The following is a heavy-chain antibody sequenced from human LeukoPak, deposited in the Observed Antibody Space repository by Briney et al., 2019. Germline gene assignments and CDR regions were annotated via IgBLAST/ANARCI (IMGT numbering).Heavy chain of an antibody. CDR2: ISGSGGST. Sequence: GGSLRLSCAASGFTFSSYAMSWVRQAPGKGLEWVSAISGSGGSTYYADSVKGRFTISRDNSKNTLYLQMNSLRAEDTAVYYCAKPQVGYCSSTSCPFDYWGQGTLVTVSS. CDR1: GFTFSSYA. D-gene: IGHD2-2*01. V-gene: IGHV3-23*01. CDR3: AKPQVGYCSSTSCPFDY. J-gene: IGHJ4*02.